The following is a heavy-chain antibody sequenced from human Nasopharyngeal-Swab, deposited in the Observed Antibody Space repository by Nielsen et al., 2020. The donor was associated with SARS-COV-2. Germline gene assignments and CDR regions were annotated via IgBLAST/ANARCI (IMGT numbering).Heavy chain of an antibody. CDR2: IYYSGST. J-gene: IGHJ4*02. V-gene: IGHV4-30-4*08. Sequence: SETLSLTCTASGGSISSGGYYWSWIRQHPGKGLEWIGYIYYSGSTYYNPSLKSRVTISVDTSKNQFSLKLSSVTAADTAVYYCARVFEAAAGLDYWGQGTLVTVSS. CDR1: GGSISSGGYY. D-gene: IGHD6-13*01. CDR3: ARVFEAAAGLDY.